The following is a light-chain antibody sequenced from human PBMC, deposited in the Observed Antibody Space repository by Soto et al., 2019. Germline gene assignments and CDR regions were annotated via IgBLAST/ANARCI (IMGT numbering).Light chain of an antibody. CDR3: QQYGSPR. J-gene: IGKJ4*01. V-gene: IGKV3-20*01. CDR1: QSVSSSY. CDR2: GAS. Sequence: ESVLTQSPGTLSLSPGERATLSCRASQSVSSSYLAWYQQKPGQAPRLLIYGASSRATGIPDRFSGSGSGTDFTLTISRLEPEDFAVYYCQQYGSPRFGGGTKVDIK.